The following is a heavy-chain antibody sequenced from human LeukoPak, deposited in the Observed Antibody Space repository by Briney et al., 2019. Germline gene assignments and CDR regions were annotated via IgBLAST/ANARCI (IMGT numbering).Heavy chain of an antibody. CDR2: INPNSDGT. CDR3: ARGGYSSSWYPRAEYFQH. Sequence: GASVKVSCKASGYTFTGYYMHWVRQAPGQGLEWTGWINPNSDGTNYAQKFQGRVTMTRDTSISTAYMELSRLRSDDTAVYYCARGGYSSSWYPRAEYFQHWGQGTLVTVSS. J-gene: IGHJ1*01. D-gene: IGHD6-13*01. CDR1: GYTFTGYY. V-gene: IGHV1-2*02.